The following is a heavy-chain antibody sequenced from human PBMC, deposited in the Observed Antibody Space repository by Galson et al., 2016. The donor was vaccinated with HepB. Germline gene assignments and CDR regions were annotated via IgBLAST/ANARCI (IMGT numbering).Heavy chain of an antibody. CDR1: GFTFDDSA. J-gene: IGHJ6*02. CDR2: ISWNSGTI. V-gene: IGHV3-9*01. CDR3: AKVGYYGSRRLNYFYGMDV. D-gene: IGHD3-10*01. Sequence: SLRLSCAASGFTFDDSAMHWVRQAPGKGLEWVSTISWNSGTIDYADSVKGRFTISRDNAKNSLYLQMNSLRAEDTALYYCAKVGYYGSRRLNYFYGMDVWGQGTTVTVSS.